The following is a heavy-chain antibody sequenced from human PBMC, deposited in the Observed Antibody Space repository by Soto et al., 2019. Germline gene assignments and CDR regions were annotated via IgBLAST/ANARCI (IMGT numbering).Heavy chain of an antibody. D-gene: IGHD3-22*01. V-gene: IGHV4-39*01. CDR1: GGSISSSSYY. CDR2: IYYSGST. Sequence: SETLSLTCTVSGGSISSSSYYWGWIRQPPGKGLEWIGSIYYSGSTYYNPSLKSRVTISVDTSKNQFSLKLSSVTAADTAVYYCARQMVITTPFDYWGQGTLVTVSS. J-gene: IGHJ4*02. CDR3: ARQMVITTPFDY.